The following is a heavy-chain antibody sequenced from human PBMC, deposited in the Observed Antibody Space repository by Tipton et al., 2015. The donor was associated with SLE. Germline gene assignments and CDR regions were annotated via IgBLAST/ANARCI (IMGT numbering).Heavy chain of an antibody. CDR1: GLTFSSYG. Sequence: SLRLSCAASGLTFSSYGMHWVRQAPGKGLEWVAVIWYDGSNKYYADSVKGRFTISRDNSKNTLYLQMHSLRAEDTAVYYCALQRGYSYGFDYWGQGTLVTVSS. D-gene: IGHD5-18*01. CDR3: ALQRGYSYGFDY. J-gene: IGHJ4*02. CDR2: IWYDGSNK. V-gene: IGHV3-33*01.